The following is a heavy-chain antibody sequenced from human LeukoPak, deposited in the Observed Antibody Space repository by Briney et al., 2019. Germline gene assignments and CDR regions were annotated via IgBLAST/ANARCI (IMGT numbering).Heavy chain of an antibody. J-gene: IGHJ3*02. CDR2: ISASDGRT. CDR1: GFTFSSYA. V-gene: IGHV3-23*01. CDR3: VRDKRFPDDVFDI. D-gene: IGHD3-10*01. Sequence: GGSLRLSCAASGFTFSSYAVSWVRQAPGKGLEWVSAISASDGRTWYADSVRGRFTISRDNFKNTLYEQINSLRAEDTAVYYCVRDKRFPDDVFDIWGQGTLVTVSS.